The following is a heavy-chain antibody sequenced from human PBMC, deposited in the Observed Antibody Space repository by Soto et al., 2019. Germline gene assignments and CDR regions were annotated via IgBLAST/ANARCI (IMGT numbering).Heavy chain of an antibody. CDR2: ISYDGSNK. V-gene: IGHV3-30*18. J-gene: IGHJ6*02. CDR3: AKCIGYCSSTSCPRGDSYYYSGMDV. Sequence: GGSLRLSCAASGFTFSSYGIHWVRQAPGKGLEWVAVISYDGSNKYHADSVKGRFTISRDNSKNTLYLQMNSLRAEDTAVYYCAKCIGYCSSTSCPRGDSYYYSGMDVWGQGTRVTVSS. D-gene: IGHD2-2*01. CDR1: GFTFSSYG.